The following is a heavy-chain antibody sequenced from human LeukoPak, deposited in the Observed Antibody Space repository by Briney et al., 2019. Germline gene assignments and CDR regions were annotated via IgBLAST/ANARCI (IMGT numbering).Heavy chain of an antibody. CDR2: ISAYNGNT. CDR3: ATSSTTHIAVAGT. CDR1: GYTFTSYG. J-gene: IGHJ5*02. Sequence: GASVKVSCKAYGYTFTSYGISWVRQAPGQGLEWMGWISAYNGNTNYAQKLQGRVTMTTDTSTSTAYMELRSLRSDDTAVYYCATSSTTHIAVAGTWGQGTLVTVSS. V-gene: IGHV1-18*01. D-gene: IGHD6-19*01.